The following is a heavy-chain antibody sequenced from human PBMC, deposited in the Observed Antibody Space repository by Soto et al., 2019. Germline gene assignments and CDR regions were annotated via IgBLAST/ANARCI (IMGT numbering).Heavy chain of an antibody. CDR3: AREMGACSDSSCYPGPYDS. D-gene: IGHD3-16*01. J-gene: IGHJ5*02. V-gene: IGHV3-48*02. Sequence: PGGSLRLSCAASGFTFTSYSMTWVRQAPGQGLEWVSYITSKSTTIKYADSVKGRFTVSRDNAKNSLYLQLKSLRDEDPAVYYCAREMGACSDSSCYPGPYDSWGQGTLVTVSS. CDR1: GFTFTSYS. CDR2: ITSKSTTI.